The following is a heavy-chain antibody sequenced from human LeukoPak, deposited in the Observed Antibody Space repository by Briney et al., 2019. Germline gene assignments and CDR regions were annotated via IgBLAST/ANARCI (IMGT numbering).Heavy chain of an antibody. D-gene: IGHD2-2*01. CDR3: ARGCSSTSCFDY. CDR1: EYTFTSYD. Sequence: GASVKVSCKASEYTFTSYDINWVRQATGQGLEWMGWMNPNSGNTGYAQKFQGRVTMTRNTSISTAYMELSSLRSEDTAVYYCARGCSSTSCFDYWGQGTLVTVSS. V-gene: IGHV1-8*01. CDR2: MNPNSGNT. J-gene: IGHJ4*02.